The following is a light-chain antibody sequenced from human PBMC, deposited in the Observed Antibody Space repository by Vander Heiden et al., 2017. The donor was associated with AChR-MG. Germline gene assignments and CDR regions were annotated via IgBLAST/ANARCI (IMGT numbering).Light chain of an antibody. CDR1: SSDVGSYNF. V-gene: IGLV2-23*02. CDR3: CSYAGSSTLV. J-gene: IGLJ2*01. CDR2: EVS. Sequence: QSALTQPASVSGSPGQSITISCTGTSSDVGSYNFVSWYQLHPGKAPKVMIYEVSKRPSGVSNRFSGSKSGNTASLTISGLQADDEADYYCCSYAGSSTLVFGEGTKLT.